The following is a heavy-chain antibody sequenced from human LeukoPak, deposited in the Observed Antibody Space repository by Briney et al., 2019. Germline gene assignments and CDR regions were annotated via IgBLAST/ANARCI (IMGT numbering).Heavy chain of an antibody. J-gene: IGHJ3*02. D-gene: IGHD4-23*01. V-gene: IGHV3-66*01. CDR1: GFTVSSNY. Sequence: PGGSLRLSCAASGFTVSSNYMSWVRQAPGKGLEWVSVIYSGGSTYYADSVKGRFTISRDNSKNTLYLQMNSLRAEDTVVYYCARDGVPNYGGNSFAFDIWGQGTMVTVSS. CDR3: ARDGVPNYGGNSFAFDI. CDR2: IYSGGST.